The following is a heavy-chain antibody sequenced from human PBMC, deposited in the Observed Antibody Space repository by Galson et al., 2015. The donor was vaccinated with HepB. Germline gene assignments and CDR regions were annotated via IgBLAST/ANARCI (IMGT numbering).Heavy chain of an antibody. CDR2: IYSGGST. Sequence: SLRLSCAVSGFTVRSNYISWVRQSPGKGLEWVSVIYSGGSTFYGDSVKGRFTISRDNLQNTVYLQMNSLRAEDTAVYYCARCSSDSYESSGYLDWFDPGGQGTLVTVSS. CDR3: ARCSSDSYESSGYLDWFDP. CDR1: GFTVRSNY. V-gene: IGHV3-66*01. J-gene: IGHJ5*02. D-gene: IGHD3-22*01.